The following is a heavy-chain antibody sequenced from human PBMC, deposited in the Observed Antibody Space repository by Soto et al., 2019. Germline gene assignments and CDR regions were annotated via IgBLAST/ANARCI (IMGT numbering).Heavy chain of an antibody. Sequence: QLQLQESGPGLVKPSETLSLTCTVSGGSISSSSYYWGWIRQPPGKGLEWIGSIYYSGSTYYNPSLKSRVXXSXDXFKNQVSLKLSSVTAADTAVYYCARLVYDSSGYRPGWGQGTLVTVSS. D-gene: IGHD3-22*01. CDR2: IYYSGST. CDR1: GGSISSSSYY. J-gene: IGHJ4*02. CDR3: ARLVYDSSGYRPG. V-gene: IGHV4-39*01.